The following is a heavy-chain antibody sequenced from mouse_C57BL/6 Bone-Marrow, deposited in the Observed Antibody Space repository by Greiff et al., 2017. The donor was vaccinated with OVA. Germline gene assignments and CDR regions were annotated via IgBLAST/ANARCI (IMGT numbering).Heavy chain of an antibody. V-gene: IGHV1-64*01. CDR2: IHPNSGST. Sequence: VQLQQSGAELVKPGASVKLSCKASGYTFTSYWMHWVKQRPGQGLEWIGMIHPNSGSTNYNEKFKSKATLTVDKSSSTAYMQLSSLTSEDSAVYYCARRGYYDYDVDYFDYWGQGTTLTVSS. D-gene: IGHD2-4*01. J-gene: IGHJ2*01. CDR1: GYTFTSYW. CDR3: ARRGYYDYDVDYFDY.